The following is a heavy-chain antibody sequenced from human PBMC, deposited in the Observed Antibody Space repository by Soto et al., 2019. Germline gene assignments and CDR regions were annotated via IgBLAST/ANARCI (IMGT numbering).Heavy chain of an antibody. CDR3: ARRKAAAGTFLSFYYYGMDV. V-gene: IGHV4-34*01. Sequence: PSETLSLTCAVYGGSFSGYYWSWIRQPPGKGLGWTGEINHSGSTNYNPSLKSRVTISVDTSKNQFSLKLSSVTAADTAVYYCARRKAAAGTFLSFYYYGMDVWGRGTTVTVSS. J-gene: IGHJ6*02. D-gene: IGHD6-13*01. CDR1: GGSFSGYY. CDR2: INHSGST.